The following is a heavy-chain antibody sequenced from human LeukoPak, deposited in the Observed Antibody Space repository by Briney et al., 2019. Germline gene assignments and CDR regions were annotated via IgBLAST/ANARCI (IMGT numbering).Heavy chain of an antibody. D-gene: IGHD1-26*01. Sequence: ASVKVSCKASGGTSSSYAISWVRQAPGQGLEWMGGIIPIFGTANYAQKFQGRVTITTDESTSTAYMELSSLRSEDTAVYYCAREIPYSGSYLGFDYWGQGTLVTVSS. CDR2: IIPIFGTA. V-gene: IGHV1-69*05. CDR1: GGTSSSYA. CDR3: AREIPYSGSYLGFDY. J-gene: IGHJ4*02.